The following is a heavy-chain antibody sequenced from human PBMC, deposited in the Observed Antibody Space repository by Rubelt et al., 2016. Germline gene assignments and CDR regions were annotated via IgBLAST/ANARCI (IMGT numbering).Heavy chain of an antibody. CDR1: GYSFTSYW. Sequence: GESLRISCKGSGYSFTSYWISWVRQMPGKGLEWMGRIDPSDSYTNYSPSFQGHVTISADKSISTAYLQWRSLKASDTARYYGARQEATSVFSYYGMDVWGQGTTVTVSS. D-gene: IGHD5-12*01. CDR2: IDPSDSYT. CDR3: ARQEATSVFSYYGMDV. V-gene: IGHV5-10-1*01. J-gene: IGHJ6*02.